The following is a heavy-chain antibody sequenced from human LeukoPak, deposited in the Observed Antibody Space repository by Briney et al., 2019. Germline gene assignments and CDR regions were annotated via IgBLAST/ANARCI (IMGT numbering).Heavy chain of an antibody. CDR3: AKDPRRYGDYGTWFDP. Sequence: GGSLRLSCAASGFTFSSYSMNWVRQAPGKGLEWVSYISSSSSTIYYADSVKGRFTISRDNAKNSLYLQMNSLRAEDTAVYYCAKDPRRYGDYGTWFDPWGQGTLVTVSS. D-gene: IGHD4-17*01. J-gene: IGHJ5*02. CDR1: GFTFSSYS. CDR2: ISSSSSTI. V-gene: IGHV3-48*04.